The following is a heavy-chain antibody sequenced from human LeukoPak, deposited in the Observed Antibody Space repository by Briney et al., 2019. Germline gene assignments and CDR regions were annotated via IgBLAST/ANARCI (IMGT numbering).Heavy chain of an antibody. V-gene: IGHV1-24*01. Sequence: GASVKVSCKVSGYALTELSMHWVRQAPGKGLEWMGGFDPEDGETIYAQKFQGRVTMTEDTSTDTAYMELSSLRSEDTAVYYCATDLDIAVAGTIFDYWGQGTLVTVSS. D-gene: IGHD6-19*01. J-gene: IGHJ4*02. CDR2: FDPEDGET. CDR3: ATDLDIAVAGTIFDY. CDR1: GYALTELS.